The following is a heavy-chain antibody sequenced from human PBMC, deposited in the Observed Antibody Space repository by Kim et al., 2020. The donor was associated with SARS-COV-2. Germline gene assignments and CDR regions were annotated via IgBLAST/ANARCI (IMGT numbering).Heavy chain of an antibody. D-gene: IGHD6-19*01. J-gene: IGHJ4*02. CDR2: IGAGGGDT. Sequence: GGSLRLSCAVSGRSFSTNAMGWVRQTPGKGLEWVSAIGAGGGDTYYADSVEGRFTTSRDNSKNTPFLQIKNLRAEYTAVYFCAKDRPGSGWFFDYWGRRT. CDR3: AKDRPGSGWFFDY. CDR1: GRSFSTNA. V-gene: IGHV3-23*01.